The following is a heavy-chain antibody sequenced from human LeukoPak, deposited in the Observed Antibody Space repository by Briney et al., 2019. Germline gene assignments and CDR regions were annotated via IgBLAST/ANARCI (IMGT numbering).Heavy chain of an antibody. D-gene: IGHD3-10*01. CDR2: ISAYNGDT. V-gene: IGHV1-18*01. J-gene: IGHJ4*02. Sequence: ASVKVSCKSSGYTFINYGISWVRQAPGQGLEWMGWISAYNGDTNYAQKLQGRVTMTTGTSTSTAYMEVRSLRSDDTAVYYCARDDGIGSGSYSFDYWGQGTLVTVSS. CDR3: ARDDGIGSGSYSFDY. CDR1: GYTFINYG.